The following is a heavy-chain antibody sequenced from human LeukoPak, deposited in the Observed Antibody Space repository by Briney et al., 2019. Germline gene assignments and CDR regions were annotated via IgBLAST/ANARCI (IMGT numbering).Heavy chain of an antibody. V-gene: IGHV4-39*01. CDR2: LYYSGTT. D-gene: IGHD2/OR15-2a*01. Sequence: SETLSLTCSVSGGSISSSSYYWGWIRQPPGKGLEWIGSLYYSGTTYYNPSLESRVTISEDTSKNHFSLTLSSVTAADTAVYYCAGHHPRNTVDFWGQGTLVTVSS. CDR3: AGHHPRNTVDF. CDR1: GGSISSSSYY. J-gene: IGHJ4*02.